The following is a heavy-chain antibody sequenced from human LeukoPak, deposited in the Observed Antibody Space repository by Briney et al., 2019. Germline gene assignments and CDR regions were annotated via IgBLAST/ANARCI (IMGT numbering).Heavy chain of an antibody. CDR3: ARARGAAYRNWFDP. J-gene: IGHJ5*02. D-gene: IGHD1-26*01. CDR2: ISYDGSNK. V-gene: IGHV3-30-3*01. CDR1: GFTFSSYA. Sequence: GGSLRLSCAASGFTFSSYAMHWVRQAPGKGLEWVAVISYDGSNKYYADSAKGRFTISRDNSKNTLYLQMNSLRAEDTAVYYCARARGAAYRNWFDPWGQGTLVTVSS.